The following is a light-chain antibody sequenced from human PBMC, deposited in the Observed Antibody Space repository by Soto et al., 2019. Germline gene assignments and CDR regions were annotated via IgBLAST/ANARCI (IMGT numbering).Light chain of an antibody. V-gene: IGLV2-14*03. J-gene: IGLJ1*01. CDR3: SSYTTSNARQIV. CDR1: SSDVGGYNY. Sequence: HSVLTQPASVSGSPGQSITISCTGTSSDVGGYNYVSWYQHHPGKAPKLMIYDVSNRPSGVSNRFSGSKSGNTASLTISGLQPEDAADYYCSSYTTSNARQIVFGTGTKVTVL. CDR2: DVS.